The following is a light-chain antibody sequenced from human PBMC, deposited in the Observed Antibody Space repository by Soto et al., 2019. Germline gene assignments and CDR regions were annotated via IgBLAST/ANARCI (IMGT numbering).Light chain of an antibody. CDR1: QSVSSY. CDR3: QEYIQWPPGM. Sequence: EIVLTQSPATLSLSPGERATLSCRASQSVSSYLAWYQQKPGQAPRLLIYDASNRATGIPARFTGSGSGTDFTLTITSLQSEDFAVYYCQEYIQWPPGMFGSGTKVDIK. CDR2: DAS. V-gene: IGKV3-11*01. J-gene: IGKJ1*01.